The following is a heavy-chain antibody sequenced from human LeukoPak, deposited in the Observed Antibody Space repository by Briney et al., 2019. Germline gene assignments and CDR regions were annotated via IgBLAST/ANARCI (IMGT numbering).Heavy chain of an antibody. Sequence: GALRLSCVASGFPFSSYWMTWVRQAPGKGLEWVANIKQDGSKKSYVDSVKGRFTISRDNAKNSLYLQMNSLRAEDTAIYYCTRVGYIDEGIDYWGQGTLVTVSS. J-gene: IGHJ4*02. D-gene: IGHD5-24*01. CDR2: IKQDGSKK. CDR3: TRVGYIDEGIDY. V-gene: IGHV3-7*04. CDR1: GFPFSSYW.